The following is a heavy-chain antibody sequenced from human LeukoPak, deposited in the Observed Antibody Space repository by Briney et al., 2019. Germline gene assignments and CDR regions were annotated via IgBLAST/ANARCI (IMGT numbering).Heavy chain of an antibody. CDR2: IRRKAYGGTT. V-gene: IGHV3-49*03. Sequence: GGSLRLSCTASGFTFGDYAMSWFRQAPGKGLEWVGFIRRKAYGGTTEYAASVKGRFTISRDDSKSIAYLQMNSLKTEDTAVYYCTTDIGSLLFGELRQVDAFDIWGEGTMVTVSS. CDR3: TTDIGSLLFGELRQVDAFDI. J-gene: IGHJ3*02. D-gene: IGHD3-10*01. CDR1: GFTFGDYA.